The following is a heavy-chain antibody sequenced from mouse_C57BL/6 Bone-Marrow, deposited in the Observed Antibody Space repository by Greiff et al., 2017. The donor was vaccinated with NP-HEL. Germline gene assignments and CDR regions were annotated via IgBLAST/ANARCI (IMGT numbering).Heavy chain of an antibody. V-gene: IGHV5-17*01. Sequence: EVKLEESGGGLVKPGGSLKLSCAASGFTFSDYGMHWVRQAPEKGLEWVAYISSGSSTIYYADTVKGRFTISRDNAKNTLFLQMTSLRSEDTAMYYCATYMGTGWGQGTTLTVSS. CDR1: GFTFSDYG. CDR3: ATYMGTG. J-gene: IGHJ2*01. D-gene: IGHD2-13*01. CDR2: ISSGSSTI.